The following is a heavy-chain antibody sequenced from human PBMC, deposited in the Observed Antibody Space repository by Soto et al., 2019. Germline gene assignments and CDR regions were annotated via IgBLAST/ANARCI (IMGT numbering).Heavy chain of an antibody. D-gene: IGHD6-19*01. CDR3: ARASSGRNYYLDY. CDR1: GGSITYYY. Sequence: QVQLQESGPGLVKPSETLSLTCTVSGGSITYYYWSWIPQPPGKGLEWIGYVYYSGSTDYNPSLKSRVTISVDTSKNQFSLMLSSVTAADTAVYYCARASSGRNYYLDYWGQGALVTISS. J-gene: IGHJ4*02. CDR2: VYYSGST. V-gene: IGHV4-59*01.